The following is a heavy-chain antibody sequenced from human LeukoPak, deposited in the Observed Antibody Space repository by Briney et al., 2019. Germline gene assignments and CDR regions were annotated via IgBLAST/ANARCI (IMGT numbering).Heavy chain of an antibody. V-gene: IGHV1-69*04. D-gene: IGHD3-9*01. CDR2: IIPILGIA. Sequence: ASVKVSCKASGGTFSSYAISWVRQAPGQGLEWMGRIIPILGIANYAQKFQGRVTITADKSTSTAYMELSSLRSEDTAVYYCARDTPYDTYYYGMDVWGQGTLVTVSS. CDR3: ARDTPYDTYYYGMDV. CDR1: GGTFSSYA. J-gene: IGHJ6*02.